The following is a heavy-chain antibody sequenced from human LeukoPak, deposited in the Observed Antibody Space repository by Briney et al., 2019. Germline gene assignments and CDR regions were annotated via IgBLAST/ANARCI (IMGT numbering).Heavy chain of an antibody. CDR3: ARYFSSGWYFFDY. V-gene: IGHV4-39*01. D-gene: IGHD6-19*01. CDR1: GGSISSSSYY. J-gene: IGHJ4*02. CDR2: IYYSGST. Sequence: SETLSLTCTVSGGSISSSSYYWGWIRQPPGKGLEWIGSIYYSGSTYYNQSLKSRVTISVDTSKNQFSLKLSSVTAADTAVYYCARYFSSGWYFFDYWGQGTLVTVSS.